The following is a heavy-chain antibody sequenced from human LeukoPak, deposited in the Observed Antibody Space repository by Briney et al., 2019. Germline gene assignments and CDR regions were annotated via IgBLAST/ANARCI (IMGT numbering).Heavy chain of an antibody. CDR2: ISGRSSHV. J-gene: IGHJ1*01. CDR3: GRAFPPLRTSSAGDL. Sequence: TPGGSLRLSCSASGFSFSDYDMNWVRQAPGKGLEWVSSISGRSSHVYYGESVKGRFTISRDNAKNSLYLQLDSLVVEDTAVYYCGRAFPPLRTSSAGDLWGQGTLVTVSS. V-gene: IGHV3-21*01. CDR1: GFSFSDYD. D-gene: IGHD3-16*01.